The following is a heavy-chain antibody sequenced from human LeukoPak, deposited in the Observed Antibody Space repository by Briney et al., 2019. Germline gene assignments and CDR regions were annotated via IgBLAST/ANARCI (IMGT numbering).Heavy chain of an antibody. CDR1: GYSFTNYW. D-gene: IGHD3-22*01. J-gene: IGHJ4*02. V-gene: IGHV5-51*01. Sequence: GESLKISCEASGYSFTNYWNGWVRQMPGKGLEWMGIIYPDDSESKYSPSFQGQVTISAAKSISTAYLQWSSLKASDTAMYYCARSRDSSGYYYLIWGQGTLVTVSS. CDR3: ARSRDSSGYYYLI. CDR2: IYPDDSES.